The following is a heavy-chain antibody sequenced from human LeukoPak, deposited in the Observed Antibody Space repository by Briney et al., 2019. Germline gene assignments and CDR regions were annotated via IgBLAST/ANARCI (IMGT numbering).Heavy chain of an antibody. CDR2: LHSSGET. V-gene: IGHV4-4*07. Sequence: PSETLSLTCVVSGGSISAYYWNWLRQPAGKGLEWIGRLHSSGETTSNPSLMSRATMSLDTSRNHFSLNLTSVPAADTAIYYCATMFGESSDFDHWGQGTLVTVSS. CDR3: ATMFGESSDFDH. J-gene: IGHJ4*02. CDR1: GGSISAYY. D-gene: IGHD3-10*02.